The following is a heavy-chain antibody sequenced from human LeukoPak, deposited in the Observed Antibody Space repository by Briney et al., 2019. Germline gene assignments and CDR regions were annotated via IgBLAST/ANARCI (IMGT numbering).Heavy chain of an antibody. CDR1: GGTFSSYA. Sequence: SVKVSCKASGGTFSSYAISWVRQAPGQGLEWMGGIIPIFGTANYAQKFQGRVTITADESTSTAYMELSSLRPEDTAVYYCATAGYSGYVFGLPVYWGQGTLVTVSS. CDR3: ATAGYSGYVFGLPVY. CDR2: IIPIFGTA. J-gene: IGHJ4*02. D-gene: IGHD5-12*01. V-gene: IGHV1-69*13.